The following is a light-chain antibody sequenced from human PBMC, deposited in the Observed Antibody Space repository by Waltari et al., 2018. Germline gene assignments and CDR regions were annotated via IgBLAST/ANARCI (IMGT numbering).Light chain of an antibody. Sequence: EIVMTQSPVSLSVSPGGRATLSCRASQNIRSTLAWYQQKPGQAPRLLIYGASTRATGIPARFSGSGSGTEFTLTISSLQSEDFAVYYCHQYNDWPLTFGGGTKVETK. J-gene: IGKJ4*01. V-gene: IGKV3-15*01. CDR2: GAS. CDR3: HQYNDWPLT. CDR1: QNIRST.